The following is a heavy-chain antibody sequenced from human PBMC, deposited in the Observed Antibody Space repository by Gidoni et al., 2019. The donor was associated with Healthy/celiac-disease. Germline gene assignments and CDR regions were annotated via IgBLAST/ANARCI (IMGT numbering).Heavy chain of an antibody. CDR2: ISSSSSYI. CDR3: ARSPPLGSLTGYFKGYFDY. V-gene: IGHV3-21*01. D-gene: IGHD3-9*01. Sequence: EVQLVESGGGLVKPGGSLRLSCAASGFTFGSYSMNWVRQAPGKGLEWVSSISSSSSYIYYADSVKGRFTISRDNAKNSLYLQMNSLRAEDTAVYYCARSPPLGSLTGYFKGYFDYWGQGTLVTVSS. CDR1: GFTFGSYS. J-gene: IGHJ4*02.